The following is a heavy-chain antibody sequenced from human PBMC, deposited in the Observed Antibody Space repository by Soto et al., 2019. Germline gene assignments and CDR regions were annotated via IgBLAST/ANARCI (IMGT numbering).Heavy chain of an antibody. CDR3: ANGVGGYSYGYLDY. J-gene: IGHJ4*02. CDR1: GFTFSSYG. Sequence: QVQLVESGGGVVQPGRSLRLSCAASGFTFSSYGMHWVRQAPGKGLEWVAVISYDGSNKYYADSVKGRFTISRDNSKNTLYLQMNSLRAEDTAVYYCANGVGGYSYGYLDYWGQGTLVTVSS. D-gene: IGHD5-18*01. V-gene: IGHV3-30*18. CDR2: ISYDGSNK.